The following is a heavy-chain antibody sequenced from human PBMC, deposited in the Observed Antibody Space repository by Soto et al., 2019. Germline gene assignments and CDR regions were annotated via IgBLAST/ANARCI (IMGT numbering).Heavy chain of an antibody. D-gene: IGHD4-17*01. Sequence: SETLSLTCTVSGGSITSTNYYWSWIRQPPGKGLEWIGYIYYRGSTYYNPSLKSRVTISVDTSKSQFSLKLSSVTAADAAVYYCARTTVTRFYFDDWGQGSLVTVSS. CDR3: ARTTVTRFYFDD. J-gene: IGHJ4*02. CDR1: GGSITSTNYY. CDR2: IYYRGST. V-gene: IGHV4-30-4*01.